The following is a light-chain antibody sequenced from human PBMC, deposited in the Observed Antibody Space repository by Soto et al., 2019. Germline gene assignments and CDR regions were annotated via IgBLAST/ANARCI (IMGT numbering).Light chain of an antibody. CDR2: AAS. V-gene: IGKV1-39*01. Sequence: DIQMAQSHSSLSACVTNRVSITCRACQGSRNDLGWYQQKPGKAPKRLICAASSLQSGVPSRFSGSGSGTDFTLTISSLQPEDFATYYCQQSYSTPLTFGGGRNVDIK. CDR1: QGSRND. J-gene: IGKJ4*01. CDR3: QQSYSTPLT.